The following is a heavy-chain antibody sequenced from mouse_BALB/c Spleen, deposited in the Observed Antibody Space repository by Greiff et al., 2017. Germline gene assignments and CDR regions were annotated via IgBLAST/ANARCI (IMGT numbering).Heavy chain of an antibody. D-gene: IGHD1-1*01. V-gene: IGHV5-17*02. CDR1: GFTFSSFG. J-gene: IGHJ4*01. CDR3: ARSYYYYGSSYDYYAMDY. CDR2: ISSGSSTI. Sequence: EVQLVESGGGLVQPGGSRKLSCAASGFTFSSFGMHWVRQAPEKGLEWVAYISSGSSTIYYADTVKGRFTISRDNPKNTLFLQMTSLRSEDTAMYYCARSYYYYGSSYDYYAMDYWGQGTSVTVSS.